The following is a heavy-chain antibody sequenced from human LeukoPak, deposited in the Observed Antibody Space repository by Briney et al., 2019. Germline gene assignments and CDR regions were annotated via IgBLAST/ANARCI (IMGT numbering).Heavy chain of an antibody. CDR1: GFTFSTYV. CDR2: ISSNGDNT. J-gene: IGHJ4*02. Sequence: GGALRLSRSVSGFTFSTYVMHWGRPAPGKGLEYVSAISSNGDNTYYADSVKGRFTISRDNPKNTLYLQMSSLRADDTAVYYCVRGTGYWGQGTLVTVSS. CDR3: VRGTGY. V-gene: IGHV3-64D*06.